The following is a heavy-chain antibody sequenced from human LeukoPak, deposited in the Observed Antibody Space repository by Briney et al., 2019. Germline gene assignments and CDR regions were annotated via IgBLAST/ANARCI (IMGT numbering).Heavy chain of an antibody. CDR3: ARQSSTDYYYYGLDV. D-gene: IGHD1-1*01. CDR2: TYYRSKWYY. Sequence: SQTLSLTCAISGDRVSSNSAAWNWIRQSPSRGLEWLGRTYYRSKWYYDYALSVKRRIVINPDTSKNQFSLQLNSVTPEDTAVHYCARQSSTDYYYYGLDVWGQGTTVAVPS. J-gene: IGHJ6*02. CDR1: GDRVSSNSAA. V-gene: IGHV6-1*01.